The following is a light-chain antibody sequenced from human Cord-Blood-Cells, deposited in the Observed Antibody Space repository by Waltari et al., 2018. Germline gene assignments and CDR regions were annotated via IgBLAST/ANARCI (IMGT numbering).Light chain of an antibody. Sequence: QSALTQPASVSGSPGQPITISCTGTSSDVGGYNLVSWDQPHPGKAPQLMLYEGSKRPSGVSNRFAGSKSGHAASLTIAGLQAEDEADYYCCSYAGSSTWVFGGGTKLTVL. CDR1: SSDVGGYNL. J-gene: IGLJ3*02. CDR3: CSYAGSSTWV. CDR2: EGS. V-gene: IGLV2-23*01.